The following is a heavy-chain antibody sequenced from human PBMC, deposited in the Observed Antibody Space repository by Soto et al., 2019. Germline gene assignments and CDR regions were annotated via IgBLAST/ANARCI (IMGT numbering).Heavy chain of an antibody. CDR2: INAGNGNT. CDR3: ATGPGDGPNQFDP. V-gene: IGHV1-3*01. CDR1: GSTFTSYA. Sequence: ASVKVSCKASGSTFTSYAMHWVRQAPGQRLEWMGWINAGNGNTKYAQKFQGRVTMTEDTSTSTAYMELSSLRSEDTAVYYCATGPGDGPNQFDPWGQGTLVTVSS. D-gene: IGHD3-10*01. J-gene: IGHJ5*02.